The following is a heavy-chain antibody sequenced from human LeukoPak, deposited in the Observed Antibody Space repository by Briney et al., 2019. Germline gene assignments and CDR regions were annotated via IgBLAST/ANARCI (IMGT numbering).Heavy chain of an antibody. CDR3: ARNGAAARKNYYYYYGMDV. J-gene: IGHJ6*02. Sequence: SETLSLTCTVSGGSISSYYWSWIRQPAGKGLEWIGRIYTSGSTNYNPSLKSRVTMSVDTSKNQLSLKLSSVTAADTAVYYCARNGAAARKNYYYYYGMDVWGQGTTVTVSS. CDR1: GGSISSYY. CDR2: IYTSGST. D-gene: IGHD6-13*01. V-gene: IGHV4-4*07.